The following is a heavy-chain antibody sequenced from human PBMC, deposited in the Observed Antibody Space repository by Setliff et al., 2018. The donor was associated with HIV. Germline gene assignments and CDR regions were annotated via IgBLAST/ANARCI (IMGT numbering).Heavy chain of an antibody. J-gene: IGHJ5*02. D-gene: IGHD3-16*01. CDR1: GFTFSDYY. CDR2: ISSSGSTI. V-gene: IGHV3-11*01. CDR3: ANLWELGA. Sequence: PGGSLRLSCAASGFTFSDYYMSWIRQAPGKGLERVSYISSSGSTIYYADSVKGRFTTSRDNARTSLFLEMRSLRDEDTAVYLCANLWELGAWGQGTLVTVSS.